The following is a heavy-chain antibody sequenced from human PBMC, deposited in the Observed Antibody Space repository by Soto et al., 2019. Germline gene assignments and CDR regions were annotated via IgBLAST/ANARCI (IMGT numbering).Heavy chain of an antibody. D-gene: IGHD6-6*01. J-gene: IGHJ6*02. CDR2: ISYDGSNK. CDR1: GFTFSSYA. V-gene: IGHV3-30-3*01. CDR3: ARDGLRIEARTKYYYYYGMDV. Sequence: QVQLVESGGGVVQPGRSLRLSCAASGFTFSSYAMHWVRQAPGKGLEWVAVISYDGSNKYYADSVKGRFTISRDNSKNTLYLQMNSLRAEDTAVYYCARDGLRIEARTKYYYYYGMDVWGQGTTVTVSS.